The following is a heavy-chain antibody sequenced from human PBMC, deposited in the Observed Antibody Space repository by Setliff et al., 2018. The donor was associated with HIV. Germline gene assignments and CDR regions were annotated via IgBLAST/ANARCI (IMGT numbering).Heavy chain of an antibody. J-gene: IGHJ4*02. CDR2: INYSGST. CDR1: GGSISNYY. CDR3: ARSGCKGGSCWSHSVMVY. D-gene: IGHD2-15*01. Sequence: PSETLSLTCTVSGGSISNYYWSWIRQPPGKGLEWIGSINYSGSTNYNPSLKSRVTISVDMSKNQFSLNLTSMTAADSAVYYCARSGCKGGSCWSHSVMVYWGQGALVTVSS. V-gene: IGHV4-59*08.